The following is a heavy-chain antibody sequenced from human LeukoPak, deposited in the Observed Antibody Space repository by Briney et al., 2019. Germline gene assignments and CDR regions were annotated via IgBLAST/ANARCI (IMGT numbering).Heavy chain of an antibody. J-gene: IGHJ4*02. CDR3: ARGDYGDYFDY. CDR2: ISSGGDTI. D-gene: IGHD4-17*01. V-gene: IGHV3-11*04. CDR1: GFTFSDYY. Sequence: GGSLRLSCAASGFTFSDYYMSWIRQAPGKGPEWISYISSGGDTIFYADSVKGRFAISRDNSKNTLYLQMNSLRAEDTAVYYCARGDYGDYFDYWGQGTLVTVSS.